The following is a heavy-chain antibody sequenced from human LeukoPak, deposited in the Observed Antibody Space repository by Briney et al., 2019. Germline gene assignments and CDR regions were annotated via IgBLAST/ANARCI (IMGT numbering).Heavy chain of an antibody. V-gene: IGHV4-38-2*02. Sequence: SETLSLTCTVSGYSISSGYYWGWIRQPPGKGLEWIGSIYHSGSTYYNPSLKSRVTISVDTSKNQFSLKLSSVTAADTAVYYCARVCGSGSLHDAFDIWGQGTMVTVSS. CDR1: GYSISSGYY. CDR2: IYHSGST. CDR3: ARVCGSGSLHDAFDI. J-gene: IGHJ3*02. D-gene: IGHD3-10*01.